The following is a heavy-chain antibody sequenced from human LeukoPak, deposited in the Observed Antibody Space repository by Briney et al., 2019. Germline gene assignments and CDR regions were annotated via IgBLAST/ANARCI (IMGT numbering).Heavy chain of an antibody. CDR2: ISAYNGNT. CDR1: GYTFTSYG. D-gene: IGHD3-22*01. Sequence: ASVKVSCKASGYTFTSYGISWVRQAPGQGLEWMGWISAYNGNTNYAQKLQGRVTMTTDTSTSTAYMELRSLRSDDTAVYYCARLGPTYYYDSSRSGQLDYWGQGTLVTVSS. J-gene: IGHJ4*02. V-gene: IGHV1-18*01. CDR3: ARLGPTYYYDSSRSGQLDY.